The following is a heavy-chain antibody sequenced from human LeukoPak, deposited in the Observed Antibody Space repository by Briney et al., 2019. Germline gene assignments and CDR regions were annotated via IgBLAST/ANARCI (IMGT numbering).Heavy chain of an antibody. CDR2: INPNSGGT. Sequence: ASVKVSCKASGYTFTGYYMHWVRQATGQGLEWMGWINPNSGGTNYAQKFQGRVTMTRDTSISTAYMELSRLRSDDTAVYYCAREADYYDSSGYYGHWGQGTLVTVSS. J-gene: IGHJ4*02. V-gene: IGHV1-2*02. CDR3: AREADYYDSSGYYGH. D-gene: IGHD3-22*01. CDR1: GYTFTGYY.